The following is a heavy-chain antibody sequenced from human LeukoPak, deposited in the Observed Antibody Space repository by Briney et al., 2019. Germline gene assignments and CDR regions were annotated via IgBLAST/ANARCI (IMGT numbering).Heavy chain of an antibody. Sequence: GGSLRLSCAASGFTFSNSAMSWVRQAPGKGLEWVSTLSGSGITTYYADSVKGRFTISRDNFKNTLYLQMNSLRAEDTAVYYCAKGIYSSGWSCFDYWGHGTLVTVSS. CDR2: LSGSGITT. V-gene: IGHV3-23*01. CDR1: GFTFSNSA. D-gene: IGHD6-19*01. J-gene: IGHJ4*01. CDR3: AKGIYSSGWSCFDY.